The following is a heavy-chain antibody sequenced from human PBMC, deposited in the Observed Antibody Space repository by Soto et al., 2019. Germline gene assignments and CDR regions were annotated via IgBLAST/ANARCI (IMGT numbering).Heavy chain of an antibody. CDR2: ISGSGSPT. CDR3: ARCKTQEEFDY. CDR1: GFTFSSYA. Sequence: LRLSCAASGFTFSSYAMTWVRQAPGRGLEWVSAISGSGSPTYYADSVKGRFTISRDNSKNTLYLQMNSLRAEDTAVYYCARCKTQEEFDYWGQGTLVTVSS. V-gene: IGHV3-23*01. J-gene: IGHJ4*02.